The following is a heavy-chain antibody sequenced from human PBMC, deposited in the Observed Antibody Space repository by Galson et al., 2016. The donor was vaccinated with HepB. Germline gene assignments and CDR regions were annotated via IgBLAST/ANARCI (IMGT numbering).Heavy chain of an antibody. CDR3: VSNARWRYDY. V-gene: IGHV3-7*01. D-gene: IGHD2-8*01. Sequence: SLRLSCAASGFTFSSIWMAWVRQAPGKGLEWVANIKQDGTEKYYVDSVKGRFTISKDNAKNSLYLQLSSLRAEDTAVDYCVSNARWRYDYWGQGTLVTFSS. CDR2: IKQDGTEK. J-gene: IGHJ4*02. CDR1: GFTFSSIW.